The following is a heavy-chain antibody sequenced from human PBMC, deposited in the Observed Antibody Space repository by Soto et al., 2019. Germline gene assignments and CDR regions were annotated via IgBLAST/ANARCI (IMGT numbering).Heavy chain of an antibody. CDR2: INQDGREI. CDR1: GFTFRSYW. Sequence: EVQLVESGGGWVQPGGSLRLSCTGSGFTFRSYWMSWVRHAPGKGLEWVANINQDGREIYYVHSVEGRYSISRDNSENSLNGQMNSLRAKNTAVYYWGRGFHVKPEITHYCIIDVWGAGTRVIVSS. J-gene: IGHJ6*04. V-gene: IGHV3-7*03. D-gene: IGHD1-26*01. CDR3: GRGFHVKPEITHYCIIDV.